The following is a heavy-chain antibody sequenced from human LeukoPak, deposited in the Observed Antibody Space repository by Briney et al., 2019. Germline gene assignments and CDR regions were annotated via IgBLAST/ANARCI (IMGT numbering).Heavy chain of an antibody. CDR3: ARDYTSRAFDI. CDR2: IRSKAYGGTT. J-gene: IGHJ3*02. Sequence: GGSLRLSCTASGFTFGDYAMSCFRQAPGKGLEWVGFIRSKAYGGTTEYAASVKGRFTISRDDSKSIAYLQMNSLKTEDTAVYYCARDYTSRAFDIWGQGTMVTVSS. CDR1: GFTFGDYA. D-gene: IGHD2-2*02. V-gene: IGHV3-49*03.